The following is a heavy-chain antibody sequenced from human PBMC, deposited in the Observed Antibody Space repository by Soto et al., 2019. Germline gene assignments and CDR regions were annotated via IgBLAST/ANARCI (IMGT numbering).Heavy chain of an antibody. V-gene: IGHV3-23*01. CDR3: ANHAAAAAPDY. CDR2: FSGRGGGT. D-gene: IGHD6-13*01. J-gene: IGHJ4*02. CDR1: GFTFSSYA. Sequence: EVQLLESGGGLVQPGGSLRLSCAASGFTFSSYAMSWVRQAPGKGLEWVSLFSGRGGGTYYADSVKGRFTISRDKSKNTLYLQMNSLRAEDTAVYYCANHAAAAAPDYWGQGTLGTVSS.